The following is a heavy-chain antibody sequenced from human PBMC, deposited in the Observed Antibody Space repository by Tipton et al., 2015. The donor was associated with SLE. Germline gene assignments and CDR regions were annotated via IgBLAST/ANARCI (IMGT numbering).Heavy chain of an antibody. CDR2: IYTSGST. D-gene: IGHD3-22*01. J-gene: IGHJ4*02. Sequence: PGLVKPSETLSLTCTVSGGSISSGSYYWSWIRQPAGKGLEWIGHIYTSGSTNYNPSLKSRVTISVDTSKNQFSLKLSSVTAADTAVYYCARESREGYDSSASRIFFDYWGQGTLVTVSS. CDR3: ARESREGYDSSASRIFFDY. CDR1: GGSISSGSYY. V-gene: IGHV4-61*02.